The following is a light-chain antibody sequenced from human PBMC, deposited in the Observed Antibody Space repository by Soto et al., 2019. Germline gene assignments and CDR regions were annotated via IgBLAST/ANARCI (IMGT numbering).Light chain of an antibody. Sequence: QSAPTQPASVSGSPGQSITISCTGTSGDVGGYNYVSWYQRHPGKAPKLIIYDVTNRPSGVSDRFSGFKSGNTASLTISGLRAEDEGDYYCSSYISRTFVVFGGGTKLTVL. CDR3: SSYISRTFVV. V-gene: IGLV2-14*01. J-gene: IGLJ2*01. CDR1: SGDVGGYNY. CDR2: DVT.